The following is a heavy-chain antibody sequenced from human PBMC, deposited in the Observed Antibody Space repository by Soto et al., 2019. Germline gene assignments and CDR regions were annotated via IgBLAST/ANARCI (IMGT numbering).Heavy chain of an antibody. D-gene: IGHD6-19*01. Sequence: GGSLRLSCAASGFTFSSYSMNWVRQAPGKGLEWVSSISSSSSYIYYADSVKGRLTISRDNAKNSLYLQMNSLRAEDTAVYYCARGGSSGWDWAFDYWGQGTLVTVSS. J-gene: IGHJ4*02. CDR1: GFTFSSYS. CDR2: ISSSSSYI. V-gene: IGHV3-21*01. CDR3: ARGGSSGWDWAFDY.